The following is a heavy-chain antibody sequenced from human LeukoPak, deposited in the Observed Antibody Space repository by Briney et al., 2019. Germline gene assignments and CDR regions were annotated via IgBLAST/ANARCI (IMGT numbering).Heavy chain of an antibody. J-gene: IGHJ5*02. CDR2: INTNTGNP. CDR3: ARDLSSGWYVPFNWFDP. CDR1: GYSLTDYA. Sequence: GASVKVSCKASGYSLTDYALNWVRQAPGQGLEWMGWINTNTGNPTYAQGFTGRFVFSLDTSVSTAYLQISSLKAEDTAVYYCARDLSSGWYVPFNWFDPWGQGTLVTVSS. D-gene: IGHD6-19*01. V-gene: IGHV7-4-1*02.